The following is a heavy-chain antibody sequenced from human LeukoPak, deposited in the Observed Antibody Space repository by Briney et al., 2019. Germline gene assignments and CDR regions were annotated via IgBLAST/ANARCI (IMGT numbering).Heavy chain of an antibody. V-gene: IGHV3-23*01. J-gene: IGHJ4*02. CDR2: ITNGGGNT. CDR1: GFTFSNYA. D-gene: IGHD3-22*01. CDR3: AKGATSAYFSPLDS. Sequence: QSGGSLRLSCGASGFTFSNYAISWVRQAPGKGLEWVSGITNGGGNTNYADSVKVRFTISRDNAKNTLYLQMDSVRAEDTAIYYCAKGATSAYFSPLDSWGQGTLVTVSS.